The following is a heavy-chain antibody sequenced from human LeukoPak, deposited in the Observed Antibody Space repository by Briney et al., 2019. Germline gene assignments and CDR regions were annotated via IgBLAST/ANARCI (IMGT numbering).Heavy chain of an antibody. D-gene: IGHD3-9*01. Sequence: GESLTLSCKGSGYGFTSYWIGWVRQMPGKGLEWMGIIYPGDSDTKYSPSFQGQVTISADKSISTAYLQWSSLKALDTAMYYCARQDYDILTGYYSYFDYWGQGTLVTVSS. CDR1: GYGFTSYW. CDR3: ARQDYDILTGYYSYFDY. J-gene: IGHJ4*02. V-gene: IGHV5-51*01. CDR2: IYPGDSDT.